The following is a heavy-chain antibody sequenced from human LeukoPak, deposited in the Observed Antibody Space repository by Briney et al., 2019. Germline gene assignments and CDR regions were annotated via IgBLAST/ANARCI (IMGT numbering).Heavy chain of an antibody. CDR3: ARDLCSGGSCYPGWFDP. D-gene: IGHD2-15*01. V-gene: IGHV3-53*01. J-gene: IGHJ5*02. CDR2: IYSDNT. Sequence: GGSLRLSCTVSGFTVSSNSMSWVRQAPGKGLEWVSFIYSDNTHYSDSVKGRFTISRDNSKNTLYLQMNSLRAEDTAVYYCARDLCSGGSCYPGWFDPWGQGTLVTVSS. CDR1: GFTVSSNS.